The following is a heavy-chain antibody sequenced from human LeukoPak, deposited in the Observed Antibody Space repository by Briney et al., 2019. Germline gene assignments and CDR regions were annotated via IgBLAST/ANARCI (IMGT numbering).Heavy chain of an antibody. CDR1: GDSVSSNSAA. V-gene: IGHV6-1*01. D-gene: IGHD3-22*01. J-gene: IGHJ3*02. CDR3: ARDAGGYYDSSGYYPPSAFDI. Sequence: SQTLSLTCAISGDSVSSNSAAWNWIRQSPSRGLEWLGRTYYRSKWYNDYAVSVKSRITINPDTSKNQFSLQLNSVTPEDTAVYYCARDAGGYYDSSGYYPPSAFDIWGQGTMVTVSS. CDR2: TYYRSKWYN.